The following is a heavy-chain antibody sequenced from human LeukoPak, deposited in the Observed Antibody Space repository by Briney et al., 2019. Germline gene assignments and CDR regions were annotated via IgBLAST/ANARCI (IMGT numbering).Heavy chain of an antibody. D-gene: IGHD3-3*01. CDR1: GFTFSSYS. V-gene: IGHV3-48*01. J-gene: IGHJ4*02. CDR3: ARDRGGTYYDFWSGTIPFDY. Sequence: GGSLRLSCAASGFTFSSYSMNWVRQAPGKGLEWVSYISSSSSTIYYADSVKGRFTISRDNAKNSLYLQMNSLRAEDTAVYYCARDRGGTYYDFWSGTIPFDYWGQGTLVTVSS. CDR2: ISSSSSTI.